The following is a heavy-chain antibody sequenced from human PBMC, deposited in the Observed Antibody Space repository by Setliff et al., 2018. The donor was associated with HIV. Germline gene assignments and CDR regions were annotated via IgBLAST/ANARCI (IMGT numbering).Heavy chain of an antibody. CDR2: IHITGNT. J-gene: IGHJ4*02. CDR1: GGSFSGSYY. CDR3: ARDRRDDYYLTAYFDS. D-gene: IGHD1-26*01. V-gene: IGHV4-61*09. Sequence: SETLSLTCAVYGGSFSGSYYWTWIRQSAGKGLEWIGHIHITGNTDYNPSLKSRVTISLDTARNQFSLELTSVTATDTAVYYCARDRRDDYYLTAYFDSLGQGTVVTVSS.